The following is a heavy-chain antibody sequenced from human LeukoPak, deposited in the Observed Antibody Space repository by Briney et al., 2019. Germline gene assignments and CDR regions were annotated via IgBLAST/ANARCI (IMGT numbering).Heavy chain of an antibody. CDR2: IFTSGST. V-gene: IGHV4-4*09. CDR1: GGSVSSYY. D-gene: IGHD3-22*01. Sequence: PSETLSLTCTVSGGSVSSYYWNWIRQPPGKGLEWIGYIFTSGSTSYNPSLKSRVTIPLDTSKNQFSLNLTSVTAADTAVYYCARRRYSSGSYYFDYWGQGTLVTVSS. J-gene: IGHJ4*02. CDR3: ARRRYSSGSYYFDY.